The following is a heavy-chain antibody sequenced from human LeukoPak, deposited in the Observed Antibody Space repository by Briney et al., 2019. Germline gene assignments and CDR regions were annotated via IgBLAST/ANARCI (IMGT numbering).Heavy chain of an antibody. J-gene: IGHJ4*02. Sequence: AAVTVSLKASRGTFSSYAISWVRQAPGQGLEGMGGIIPICGTANYAQKLQGRVTITADESTSQAYMDVSNLRSSDPHVYYFAINRVSRRFRARDYCGRGTLVTVSS. V-gene: IGHV1-69*13. CDR2: IIPICGTA. D-gene: IGHD1-14*01. CDR3: AINRVSRRFRARDY. CDR1: RGTFSSYA.